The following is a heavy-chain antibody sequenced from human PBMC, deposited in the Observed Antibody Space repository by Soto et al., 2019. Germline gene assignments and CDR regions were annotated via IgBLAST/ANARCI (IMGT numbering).Heavy chain of an antibody. CDR2: ISYDGTNK. D-gene: IGHD3-22*01. CDR3: AKDNPPTGYYDSNGFFPRFDY. V-gene: IGHV3-30*18. CDR1: GFTFSSYG. Sequence: PGGSLRLSCAASGFTFSSYGMHWVRQAPGKGLEWVAVISYDGTNKYYADSVKGRFTISRDNSKNTLYLHMNSLRAEDTAVYYCAKDNPPTGYYDSNGFFPRFDYWGQGTLVTVSS. J-gene: IGHJ4*02.